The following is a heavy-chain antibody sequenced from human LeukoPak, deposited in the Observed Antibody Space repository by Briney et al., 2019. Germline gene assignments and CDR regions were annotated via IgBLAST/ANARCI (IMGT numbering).Heavy chain of an antibody. D-gene: IGHD6-13*01. J-gene: IGHJ4*02. V-gene: IGHV4-34*01. CDR2: INHSGST. Sequence: SETLSLTCAVYGGSFSGYYWSWIRQPPGKGLEWIWEINHSGSTNYNPSLKSRVTISVDTSKNQFSLKLSSVTAADTAVYYCSRAGPGSAGRFFDYWGQGTLVTVSS. CDR1: GGSFSGYY. CDR3: SRAGPGSAGRFFDY.